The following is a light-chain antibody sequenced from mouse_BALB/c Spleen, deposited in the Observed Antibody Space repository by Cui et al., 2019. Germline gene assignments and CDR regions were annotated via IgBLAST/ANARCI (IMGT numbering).Light chain of an antibody. CDR2: WAS. J-gene: IGKJ5*01. CDR1: QVVLYSSNQTND. V-gene: IGKV8-27*01. CDR3: HQYLSSRLT. Sequence: IMMTQSPSSPAVSAGATVTMIWKSVQVVLYSSNQTNDLAWYQQKPGQSPKLLIYWASTRESGVPDRLTGSGSGTDFTLTISSVQAEDLAVYYCHQYLSSRLTFGAGTKLELK.